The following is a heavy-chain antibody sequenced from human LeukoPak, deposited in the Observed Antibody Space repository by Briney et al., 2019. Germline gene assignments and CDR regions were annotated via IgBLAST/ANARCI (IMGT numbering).Heavy chain of an antibody. CDR1: GYTITDYY. V-gene: IGHV1-2*02. J-gene: IGHJ4*02. CDR2: INPKSGST. D-gene: IGHD1-1*01. CDR3: ARDGQGSGKTYDY. Sequence: ASVKVSCKASGYTITDYYMHWARQAPGQGLEWMGWINPKSGSTNYAQQYQGGVTMTRDTSIRTAYMELSSLRPDDTAVYFCARDGQGSGKTYDYWGQGTLVTVSS.